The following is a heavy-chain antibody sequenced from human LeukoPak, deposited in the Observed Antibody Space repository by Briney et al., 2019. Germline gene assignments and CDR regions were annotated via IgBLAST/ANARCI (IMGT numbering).Heavy chain of an antibody. CDR3: AREMEFTGYDFGLDY. V-gene: IGHV3-48*03. CDR1: DFGFRGYE. J-gene: IGHJ4*02. D-gene: IGHD3-3*01. Sequence: GGPRRPSLPVFDFGFRGYEMNGVRQAPGKGREGISYISSRGSATYYADSVKGRFIISRDDAKNSLYLQMNSLRAEDTAVYYCAREMEFTGYDFGLDYWGQGTLVTVSS. CDR2: ISSRGSAT.